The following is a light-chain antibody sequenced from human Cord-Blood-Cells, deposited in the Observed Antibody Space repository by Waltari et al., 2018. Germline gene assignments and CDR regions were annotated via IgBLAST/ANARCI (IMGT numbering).Light chain of an antibody. Sequence: EIVMTQSPATLSVXXXXXXXXXXXASQSVSSNLAWYQQKPGQAPRLLIYGASTRATGIPARFSGSGSGTEFTLTISSLQSEDFAVYYCQQYNNWPLERITFGPGTKVDIK. CDR1: QSVSSN. CDR3: QQYNNWPLERIT. V-gene: IGKV3-15*01. CDR2: GAS. J-gene: IGKJ3*01.